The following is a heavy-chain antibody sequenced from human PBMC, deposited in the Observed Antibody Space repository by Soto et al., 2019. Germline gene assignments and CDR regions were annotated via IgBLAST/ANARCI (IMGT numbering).Heavy chain of an antibody. D-gene: IGHD7-27*01. V-gene: IGHV4-39*01. Sequence: SETLSLTCSVAGGFISSSPYYWAWIRQPPGKELEWIGSMYYSGNTYYNPSLKSRVTISVDTSNNQFSLQLTSVTAADTAVYYCEGTTLTGVNYYYGMDVWGQGTTVTVSS. J-gene: IGHJ6*02. CDR1: GGFISSSPYY. CDR2: MYYSGNT. CDR3: EGTTLTGVNYYYGMDV.